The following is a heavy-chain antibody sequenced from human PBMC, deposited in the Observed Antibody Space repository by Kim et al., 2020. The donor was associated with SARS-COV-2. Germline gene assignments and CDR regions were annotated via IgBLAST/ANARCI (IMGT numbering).Heavy chain of an antibody. J-gene: IGHJ6*02. V-gene: IGHV3-74*01. D-gene: IGHD3-10*01. CDR2: LNRDGSTT. CDR1: GFTFSSHW. CDR3: ARGGFDSYAVDV. Sequence: GGSLRLSCAASGFTFSSHWMHWVRQAPGKGPVWVSRLNRDGSTTHYADLVMGRFTISRDNAKNTVYLQMNSLRVEDTAVYYCARGGFDSYAVDVWCQGTT.